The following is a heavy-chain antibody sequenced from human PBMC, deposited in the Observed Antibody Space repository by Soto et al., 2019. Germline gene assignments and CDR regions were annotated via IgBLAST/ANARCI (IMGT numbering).Heavy chain of an antibody. J-gene: IGHJ4*02. D-gene: IGHD3-22*01. CDR1: GGSVSSGSYY. V-gene: IGHV4-61*01. Sequence: QVQLQESGPGLVKPSETLSLTCTVSGGSVSSGSYYWSWIRQPPGKGLEWIGEINHSGSTNYNPSLKSRVTISVDTSKNQFSLKLSSVTAADTAVYYCARGHTFTYYYDSTGLAYWGQGTLVTVSS. CDR2: INHSGST. CDR3: ARGHTFTYYYDSTGLAY.